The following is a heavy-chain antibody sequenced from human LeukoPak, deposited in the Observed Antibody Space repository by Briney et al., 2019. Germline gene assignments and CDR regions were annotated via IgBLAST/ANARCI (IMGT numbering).Heavy chain of an antibody. CDR1: GGSFSGYY. CDR2: INHSGST. D-gene: IGHD1-14*01. Sequence: PSETLSLTCAVYGGSFSGYYWSWIRQPPGKGLEWIGEINHSGSTNYNPSLKSRVTISVDTSKNQFSLKLSSVTAAGTAVYYCARGGIGRYFDYWGQGTLVTVSS. CDR3: ARGGIGRYFDY. V-gene: IGHV4-34*01. J-gene: IGHJ4*02.